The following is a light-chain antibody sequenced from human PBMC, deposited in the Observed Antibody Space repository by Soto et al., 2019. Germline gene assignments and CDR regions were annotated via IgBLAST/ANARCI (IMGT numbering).Light chain of an antibody. CDR3: MQALQTPPT. Sequence: DLVMTQSPLSLPVTPGEPASISCRSSQSLLHXNGYNYLDWYLQKPGQSPQLLIYLGSNRASGVPDRFSGSGSGTDFTLKISRVEAEDVGVYYCMQALQTPPTFGQGTKVEIK. CDR2: LGS. V-gene: IGKV2-28*01. CDR1: QSLLHXNGYNY. J-gene: IGKJ1*01.